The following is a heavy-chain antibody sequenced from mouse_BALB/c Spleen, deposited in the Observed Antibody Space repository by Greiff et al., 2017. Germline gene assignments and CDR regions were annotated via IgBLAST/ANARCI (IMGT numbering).Heavy chain of an antibody. CDR1: GFNIKDTY. D-gene: IGHD3-1*01. CDR3: AYSSGYGFAY. V-gene: IGHV14-3*02. CDR2: IDPANGNT. J-gene: IGHJ3*01. Sequence: VQLKESGAELVKPGASVKLSCTASGFNIKDTYMHWVKQRPEQGLEWIGRIDPANGNTKYDPKFQGKATITADTSSNTAYLQLSSLTSEDTAVYYCAYSSGYGFAYWGQGTLVTVSA.